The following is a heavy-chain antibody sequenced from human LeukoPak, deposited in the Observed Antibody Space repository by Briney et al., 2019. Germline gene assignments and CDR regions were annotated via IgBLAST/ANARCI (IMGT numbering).Heavy chain of an antibody. J-gene: IGHJ4*02. V-gene: IGHV1-24*01. CDR1: GYTLTELS. CDR2: FDPEDGET. D-gene: IGHD2-8*01. CDR3: ATAVVPHREGVLMATTGVDY. Sequence: ASVKVSCKVSGYTLTELSMHWVRQAPGKGLEWMGGFDPEDGETIYAQKFQGRVTMTEDTSTDTAYMELSSLRSEDTAVYYCATAVVPHREGVLMATTGVDYWGQGILVTVSS.